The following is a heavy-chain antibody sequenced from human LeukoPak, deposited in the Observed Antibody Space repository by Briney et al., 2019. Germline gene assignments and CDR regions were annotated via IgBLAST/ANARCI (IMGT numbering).Heavy chain of an antibody. D-gene: IGHD3-3*01. J-gene: IGHJ6*02. V-gene: IGHV3-23*01. CDR1: GFTFSSYA. Sequence: GGSLRLSCAASGFTFSSYAMSWVRQAPGKGLEWVSAISGSGGSTYYADSVKGRFTISRDNSKNTLYLQMNSLRSEDTAVYYCAIGVTSAEPYYYYYGMDVWGQGTTVTVSS. CDR3: AIGVTSAEPYYYYYGMDV. CDR2: ISGSGGST.